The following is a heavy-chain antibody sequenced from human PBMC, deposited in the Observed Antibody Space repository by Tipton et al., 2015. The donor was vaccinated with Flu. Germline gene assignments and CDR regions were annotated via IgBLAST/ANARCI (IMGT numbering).Heavy chain of an antibody. CDR3: ARDTILTAVYASDI. CDR2: LYAVGNT. Sequence: LSLTCTVSGVSISSGSYYWSWIRQPAGKGLEWIGRLYAVGNTNYNPSLKSRVTMSVDTSKNQISLKLRSVTAADTAVYYCARDTILTAVYASDIWGQGTMVTVSS. J-gene: IGHJ3*02. D-gene: IGHD2-2*01. V-gene: IGHV4-61*02. CDR1: GVSISSGSYY.